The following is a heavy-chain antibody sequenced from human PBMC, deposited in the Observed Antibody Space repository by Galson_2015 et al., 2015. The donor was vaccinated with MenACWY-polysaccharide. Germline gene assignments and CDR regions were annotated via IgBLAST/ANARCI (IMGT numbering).Heavy chain of an antibody. D-gene: IGHD3-9*01. CDR3: AKDSFNDLLTGFPEEPPPYQFGLDA. J-gene: IGHJ6*02. Sequence: SLRLSCAASGFTFSSYAMHWVRQAPGKGLEWVAVISYDGSNIYYADSVKGRFTISRDNSKNTLYLQMNGLRAEDTAVYYCAKDSFNDLLTGFPEEPPPYQFGLDAWGQGTTVIVSS. CDR1: GFTFSSYA. V-gene: IGHV3-30-3*01. CDR2: ISYDGSNI.